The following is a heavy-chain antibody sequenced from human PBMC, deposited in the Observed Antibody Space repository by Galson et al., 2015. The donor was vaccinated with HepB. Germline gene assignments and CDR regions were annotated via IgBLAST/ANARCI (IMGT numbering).Heavy chain of an antibody. CDR3: ATRPGISARPFYY. CDR1: GFRFSTFG. J-gene: IGHJ4*02. Sequence: SLRLSCAASGFRFSTFGMTWVRQAPGKGLQWVSTIGDNGSRTYYADSVKGRFTVYRDNSKNILYLQMNSLTAEDTAVYYCATRPGISARPFYYWGQGTLVTVSS. D-gene: IGHD6-6*01. CDR2: IGDNGSRT. V-gene: IGHV3-23*01.